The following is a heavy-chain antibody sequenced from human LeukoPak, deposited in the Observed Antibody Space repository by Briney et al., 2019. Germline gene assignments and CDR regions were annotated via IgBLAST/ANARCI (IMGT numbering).Heavy chain of an antibody. Sequence: KPGGSLRLSCAASGFTFSSYAMHWVRQAPGKGLEWVSSISSSSSYIYYADSVKGRFTISRDNAKNSLYLQMNSLRAEDTAVYYCTRGGQEAGTLDYWGQGTLVTVSS. V-gene: IGHV3-21*01. CDR2: ISSSSSYI. J-gene: IGHJ4*02. CDR3: TRGGQEAGTLDY. CDR1: GFTFSSYA. D-gene: IGHD6-19*01.